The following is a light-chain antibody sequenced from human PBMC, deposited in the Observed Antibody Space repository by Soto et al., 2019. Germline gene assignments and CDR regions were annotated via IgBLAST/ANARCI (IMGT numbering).Light chain of an antibody. Sequence: IQMTQSPSSLSASVGDRVTITCQANQDINHFVSWYQQTPGKAPKLLIYNAVDLETGVPSRFSGSGSGTHFTFTISSLQPEDFAVYYCQHYDNTPPSVTFGPGTKVDIK. CDR3: QHYDNTPPSVT. CDR2: NAV. V-gene: IGKV1-33*01. J-gene: IGKJ3*01. CDR1: QDINHF.